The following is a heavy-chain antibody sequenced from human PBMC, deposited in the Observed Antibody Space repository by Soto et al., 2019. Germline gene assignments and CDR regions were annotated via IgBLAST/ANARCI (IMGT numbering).Heavy chain of an antibody. D-gene: IGHD3-22*01. CDR1: GFTFSSYA. V-gene: IGHV3-23*01. J-gene: IGHJ4*02. Sequence: GGSLRLSCAASGFTFSSYAMSWFRQAPGKGLEWVSVISGSGGSTYYADSVKGRFTISRDNSKNTLYLQMNSLRAEDTAVYYCAKADYYDSSGYPYFDYWGQGTLVTVSS. CDR2: ISGSGGST. CDR3: AKADYYDSSGYPYFDY.